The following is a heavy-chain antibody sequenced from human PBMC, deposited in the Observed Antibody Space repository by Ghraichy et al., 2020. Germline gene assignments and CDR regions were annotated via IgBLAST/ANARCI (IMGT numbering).Heavy chain of an antibody. D-gene: IGHD3-10*01. Sequence: ETLCLTCAASGLTFSSYWMHWVRQAPGKGLEWVSHIKTDGSTTNYADSVRGRFTISRDNAKNTLYLQMNSLRADDTAVYYCSTSPRADRGNYWGQGTLVTVSS. CDR1: GLTFSSYW. CDR2: IKTDGSTT. V-gene: IGHV3-74*01. J-gene: IGHJ4*02. CDR3: STSPRADRGNY.